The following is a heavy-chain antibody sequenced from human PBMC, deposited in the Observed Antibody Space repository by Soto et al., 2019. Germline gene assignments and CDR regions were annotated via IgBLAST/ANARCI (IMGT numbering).Heavy chain of an antibody. CDR3: ARDRYEDGDFFYYYMDV. Sequence: QVQLVQSGAEVKKPGSSVKVSCKASGGTFSSYTISWVRQAPGQGLEWMGRIIPILGIANYAQKFQGRVTITADKSTSTAYMELSSLRSEDTAVYYCARDRYEDGDFFYYYMDVWGKGTPVTVSS. V-gene: IGHV1-69*08. D-gene: IGHD4-17*01. CDR1: GGTFSSYT. CDR2: IIPILGIA. J-gene: IGHJ6*03.